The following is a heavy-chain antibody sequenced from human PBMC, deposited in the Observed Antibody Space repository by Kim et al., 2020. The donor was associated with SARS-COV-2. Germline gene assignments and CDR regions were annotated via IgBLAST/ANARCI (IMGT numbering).Heavy chain of an antibody. D-gene: IGHD2-2*02. V-gene: IGHV3-49*03. J-gene: IGHJ6*02. CDR3: TNPVAYCSSTSCYKGYYGMDV. CDR2: IRSKAYGGTT. CDR1: GFTFGDYA. Sequence: GGSLRLSCTASGFTFGDYAMSWFRQAPGKGLEGVGFIRSKAYGGTTEYAASVKGRFTISRDDSKSIAYLQMNSLKTEDTAVYYCTNPVAYCSSTSCYKGYYGMDVWGQGTTVTVSS.